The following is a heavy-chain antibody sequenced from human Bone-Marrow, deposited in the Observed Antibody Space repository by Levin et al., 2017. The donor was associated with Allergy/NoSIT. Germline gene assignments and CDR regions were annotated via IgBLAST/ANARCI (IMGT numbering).Heavy chain of an antibody. CDR2: IYYSGST. V-gene: IGHV4-31*03. Sequence: SETLSLTCTVSGGSISSGGYYWSWIRQHPGKGLEWIGYIYYSGSTYYNPSLKSRVTISVDTSKNQFSLKLSSVTAADTAVYYCARATLDRELVDYWGQGTLVTVSS. D-gene: IGHD3/OR15-3a*01. CDR1: GGSISSGGYY. J-gene: IGHJ4*02. CDR3: ARATLDRELVDY.